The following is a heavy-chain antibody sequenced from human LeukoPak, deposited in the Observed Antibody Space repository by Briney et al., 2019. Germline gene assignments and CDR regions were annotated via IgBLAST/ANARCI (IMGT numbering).Heavy chain of an antibody. D-gene: IGHD5-18*01. CDR3: ARDRGPDTAMAYDY. CDR1: GFTFSSYS. V-gene: IGHV3-21*01. CDR2: ISSSSSYI. J-gene: IGHJ4*02. Sequence: GGSLRLSCAASGFTFSSYSMNWVRQAPGKGLEWVSSISSSSSYIYYADSVKGRFTISRDNAKNSLYLQMNSLRAEDTAVYYCARDRGPDTAMAYDYWGQGTLVTVSS.